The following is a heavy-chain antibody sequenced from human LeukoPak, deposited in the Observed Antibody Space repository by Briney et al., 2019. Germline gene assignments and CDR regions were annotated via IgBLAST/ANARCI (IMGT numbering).Heavy chain of an antibody. CDR3: ARDRCVSCPAWNWFDP. CDR1: GFTFSSYA. CDR2: ISYDGSNK. J-gene: IGHJ5*02. V-gene: IGHV3-30*04. D-gene: IGHD2-2*01. Sequence: PGRSLRLSCAASGFTFSSYAMHWVRQAPGKGLEWVAVISYDGSNKYYADSVKGRFTISRDDSKSTLYLQMNTLRAEDTAVYYCARDRCVSCPAWNWFDPWGQGTLVTVSP.